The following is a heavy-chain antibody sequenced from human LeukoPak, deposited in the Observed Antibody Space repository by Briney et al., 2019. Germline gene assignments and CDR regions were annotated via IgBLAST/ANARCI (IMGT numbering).Heavy chain of an antibody. Sequence: SETLSLTCSVSGASISSDYWSWIRQPPGKGLEWIGNIYSSETTKYNPSLRSRATISGDTSKNQFSLKLSSVTAADTAVYYCARHFPYCGGDCPYYYMDVWGKGTEVTVSS. V-gene: IGHV4-4*09. CDR2: IYSSETT. J-gene: IGHJ6*03. CDR1: GASISSDY. D-gene: IGHD2-21*02. CDR3: ARHFPYCGGDCPYYYMDV.